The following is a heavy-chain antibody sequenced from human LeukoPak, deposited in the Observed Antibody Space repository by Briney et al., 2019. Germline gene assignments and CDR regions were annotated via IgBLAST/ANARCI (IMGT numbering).Heavy chain of an antibody. CDR3: ARRRAVAGVNWFDP. Sequence: GASVKVSCKASGYTFVSYGISWVRQAPGQGLEWTGWISSHNGYTKYAQKFQGRVTMTTDTSMSTAYMELGSLRSDDTAVYYCARRRAVAGVNWFDPWGQGTLVTVSS. D-gene: IGHD6-19*01. CDR2: ISSHNGYT. V-gene: IGHV1-18*01. CDR1: GYTFVSYG. J-gene: IGHJ5*02.